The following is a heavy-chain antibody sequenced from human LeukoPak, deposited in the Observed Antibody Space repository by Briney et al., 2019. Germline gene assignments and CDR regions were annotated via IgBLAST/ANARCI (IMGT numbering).Heavy chain of an antibody. CDR1: GGSISSYY. Sequence: SETLSLTCTVSGGSISSYYWSWVRQPPGKGLEWIGYIYYSGSTNYNPSLKSRFTISVDTSKNQFSLKLSSVTAADTAVYYCASNYYGSGSLDYWGQGNLVTVSS. V-gene: IGHV4-59*08. CDR2: IYYSGST. D-gene: IGHD3-10*01. J-gene: IGHJ4*02. CDR3: ASNYYGSGSLDY.